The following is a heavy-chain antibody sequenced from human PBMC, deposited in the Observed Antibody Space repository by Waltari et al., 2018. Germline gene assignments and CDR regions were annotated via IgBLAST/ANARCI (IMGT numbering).Heavy chain of an antibody. J-gene: IGHJ6*02. CDR3: VRDFCDRTKCHGMDV. V-gene: IGHV3-30*04. Sequence: QVQLVESGGGVVQPGRSLRLSCAASEFTFSSYAMHWVRQAPGKGLGGVAVISYNERNIYYVDSVKGRFTISRDNSKKTLYLQMNSLRPEDTAMYYCVRDFCDRTKCHGMDVWGQGTTVTVSS. CDR2: ISYNERNI. CDR1: EFTFSSYA. D-gene: IGHD3-22*01.